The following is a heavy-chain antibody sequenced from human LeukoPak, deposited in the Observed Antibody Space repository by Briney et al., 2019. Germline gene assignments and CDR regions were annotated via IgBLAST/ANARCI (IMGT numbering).Heavy chain of an antibody. Sequence: PSGTLSLTCGVSGGSVINTNWWTWVRQPPGKGLEWIGEVHLDVRTNYNPSLESRLTMSVDVSENQVSLKLTSVTAADTAVYYCAREGGFYRPLDYSGQGTLVTVSS. CDR3: AREGGFYRPLDY. J-gene: IGHJ4*02. D-gene: IGHD3-3*01. V-gene: IGHV4-4*02. CDR1: GGSVINTNW. CDR2: VHLDVRT.